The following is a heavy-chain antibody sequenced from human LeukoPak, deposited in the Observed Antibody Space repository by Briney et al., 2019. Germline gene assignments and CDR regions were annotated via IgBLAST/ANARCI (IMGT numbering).Heavy chain of an antibody. J-gene: IGHJ3*02. V-gene: IGHV3-21*04. CDR3: ARVTVTTTAFDI. CDR1: GFTFSSYS. Sequence: PGGSLRLSCAASGFTFSSYSMNWVRQAPGKGLEWVSSISSSSSYIYYADSVKGRFTISRDNAKNSLYLQMNSLRAEDTALYYCARVTVTTTAFDIWGQGTMVTVSS. CDR2: ISSSSSYI. D-gene: IGHD4-17*01.